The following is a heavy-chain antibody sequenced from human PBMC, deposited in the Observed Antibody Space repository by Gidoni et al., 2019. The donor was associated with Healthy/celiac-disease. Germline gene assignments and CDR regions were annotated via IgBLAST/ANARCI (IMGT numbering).Heavy chain of an antibody. Sequence: QVQLVQSGAEVKKPGASVKVPCEASAYSFTNYGFSWVRQAPGQGLEWMGWISAYNGNTYYAPKLKGRVTMTTDTSTNTAYMELTSLRADDTAVYYCARREERHRGYSWCYWFDPWGQGTLVTVSS. CDR3: ARREERHRGYSWCYWFDP. V-gene: IGHV1-18*01. CDR1: AYSFTNYG. D-gene: IGHD5-18*01. CDR2: ISAYNGNT. J-gene: IGHJ5*01.